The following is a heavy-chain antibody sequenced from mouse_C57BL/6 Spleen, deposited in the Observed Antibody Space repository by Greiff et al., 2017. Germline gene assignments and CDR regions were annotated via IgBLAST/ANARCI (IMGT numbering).Heavy chain of an antibody. CDR2: INPNNGGT. CDR3: ARSMSIYDYDLYFDY. J-gene: IGHJ2*01. V-gene: IGHV1-18*01. D-gene: IGHD2-4*01. CDR1: GYTFTDYN. Sequence: EVQLQQSGPELVKPGASVKIPCKASGYTFTDYNMDWVKQSHGKSLEWIGDINPNNGGTIYNQKFKGKATLTVDKSSSTAYMELRSLTSEDTAVYYCARSMSIYDYDLYFDYWGQGTTLTVSS.